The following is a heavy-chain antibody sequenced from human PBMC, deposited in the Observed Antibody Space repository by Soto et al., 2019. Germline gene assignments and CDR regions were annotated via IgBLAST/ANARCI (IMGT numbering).Heavy chain of an antibody. J-gene: IGHJ3*02. CDR2: INAGNGNT. CDR3: AADSGWTNDAFDI. Sequence: GASVKVSCKASGYTFTNYAMHWVRQAPGQRLEWMGWINAGNGNTKYSQKFQGRVTITRDTSASTAYMELSSLRSEDTAVYYCAADSGWTNDAFDIWGQGTMVTVSS. V-gene: IGHV1-3*01. D-gene: IGHD6-19*01. CDR1: GYTFTNYA.